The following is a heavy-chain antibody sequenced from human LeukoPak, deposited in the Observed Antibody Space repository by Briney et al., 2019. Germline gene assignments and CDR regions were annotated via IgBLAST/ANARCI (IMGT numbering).Heavy chain of an antibody. CDR3: ARDHPGGYDSGIDY. CDR1: GFTFSSYE. J-gene: IGHJ4*02. Sequence: GGSLRLSCAASGFTFSSYEMNWVRQAPGKGLEWVSYISSSGSTIYYADSVKGRFTISRDNAKNSLYLQMNSLRAEDTAVYYCARDHPGGYDSGIDYWGQGTLVTVSS. D-gene: IGHD5-12*01. V-gene: IGHV3-48*03. CDR2: ISSSGSTI.